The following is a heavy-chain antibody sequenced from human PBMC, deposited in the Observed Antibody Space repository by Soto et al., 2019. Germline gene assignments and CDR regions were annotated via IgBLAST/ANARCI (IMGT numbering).Heavy chain of an antibody. CDR2: IIPILSMS. J-gene: IGHJ4*02. CDR3: ARSYGSGSRPFDY. CDR1: GGTFSSYT. V-gene: IGHV1-69*02. D-gene: IGHD3-10*01. Sequence: QVQLVQSGAEVKNPGSSVRVSCKASGGTFSSYTLNWVRQAPGQGLEWMGRIIPILSMSTYAQKFQGRVSIIADKSPTTAYMTLGSLRSDDTAIYYCARSYGSGSRPFDYWGQGTLVTVSS.